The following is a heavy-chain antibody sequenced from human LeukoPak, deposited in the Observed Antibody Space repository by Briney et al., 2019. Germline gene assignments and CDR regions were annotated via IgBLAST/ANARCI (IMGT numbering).Heavy chain of an antibody. V-gene: IGHV3-23*01. D-gene: IGHD2-21*01. CDR2: ISGSGDST. CDR1: GFIFSSYA. Sequence: GGSLRLSCAASGFIFSSYAMSWVRQVPGKGLEWVSVISGSGDSTCYADSAKGRFTISRDNSKNTLYLQVKSLRAEDTAVYYCARSSGLGYYCSGDFCYRSLTDWGQGTLVTVSS. CDR3: ARSSGLGYYCSGDFCYRSLTD. J-gene: IGHJ4*02.